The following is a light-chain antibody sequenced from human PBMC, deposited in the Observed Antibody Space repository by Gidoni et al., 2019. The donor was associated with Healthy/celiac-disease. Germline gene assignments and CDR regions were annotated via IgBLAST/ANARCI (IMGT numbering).Light chain of an antibody. CDR2: AAS. Sequence: DILMTQSPPSLSASVGDRVTITCRASQSISSYLNWYQQKPGKAPKLLIYAASSLQSGVPSRFSGSGSGTDFTLTISSLQPEDFATYYCQQSYSTPLTFGGGTKVEIK. V-gene: IGKV1-39*01. J-gene: IGKJ4*01. CDR3: QQSYSTPLT. CDR1: QSISSY.